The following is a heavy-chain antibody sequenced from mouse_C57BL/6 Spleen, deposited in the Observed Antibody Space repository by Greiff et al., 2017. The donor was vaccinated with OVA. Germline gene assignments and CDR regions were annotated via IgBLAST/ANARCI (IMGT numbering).Heavy chain of an antibody. J-gene: IGHJ4*01. CDR1: GFYIKNTY. Sequence: EVQLQQSVAELVRPGASVTLSCTASGFYIKNTYMHWVKQRPEQGLEWIGRIDPANGNTKYAPKFQGKATITADTSSNTAYLQLSSLTSEDTAIYYGASYDGYYYAMDYWGQGTSVTVSS. CDR3: ASYDGYYYAMDY. D-gene: IGHD2-3*01. CDR2: IDPANGNT. V-gene: IGHV14-3*01.